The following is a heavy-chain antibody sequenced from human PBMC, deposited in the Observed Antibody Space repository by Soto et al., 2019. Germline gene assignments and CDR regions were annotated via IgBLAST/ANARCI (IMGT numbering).Heavy chain of an antibody. V-gene: IGHV1-18*04. CDR1: GYSFTTHG. J-gene: IGHJ6*02. Sequence: ASVKVSCKASGYSFTTHGISWVRRAPGHGLEWMGWISAYNGDTHYVQRFPGRLTMTTDISTSTAYMELRSLTSDDTAVYYRARDPPFSGILRGTPLMDVWGQGTTVTVSS. CDR3: ARDPPFSGILRGTPLMDV. CDR2: ISAYNGDT. D-gene: IGHD4-17*01.